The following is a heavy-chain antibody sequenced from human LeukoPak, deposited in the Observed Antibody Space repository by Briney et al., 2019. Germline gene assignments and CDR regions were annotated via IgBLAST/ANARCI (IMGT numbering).Heavy chain of an antibody. CDR1: GFNFRNYW. CDR2: INTDGFAT. J-gene: IGHJ1*01. V-gene: IGHV3-74*03. D-gene: IGHD2-2*01. CDR3: ATYSSSNGREFQY. Sequence: GGSLRLSCTASGFNFRNYWMHWVRQAPGKGLEWVSRINTDGFATTYADSVKGRFTISRDNNKNTLYLQMDSLRVGDTAVYYCATYSSSNGREFQYWGQGTLVTVSS.